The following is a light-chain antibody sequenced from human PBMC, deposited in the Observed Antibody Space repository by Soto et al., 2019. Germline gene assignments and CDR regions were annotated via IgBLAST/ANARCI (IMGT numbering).Light chain of an antibody. J-gene: IGKJ4*01. CDR1: QGLGDT. V-gene: IGKV3-15*01. Sequence: EVVLTQCPATLSVSPGEGFTLSCRANQGLGDTLAWYQHKPGHTHRLLIYDTSTRATGIQARFSGSRSGQEFTLTIHRRQSEYFAIYSCQPYNNWPRTFGGGTKGESK. CDR2: DTS. CDR3: QPYNNWPRT.